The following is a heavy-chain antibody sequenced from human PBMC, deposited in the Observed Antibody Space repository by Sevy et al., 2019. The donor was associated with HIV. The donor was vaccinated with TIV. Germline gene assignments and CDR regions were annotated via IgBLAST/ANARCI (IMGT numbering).Heavy chain of an antibody. J-gene: IGHJ3*02. Sequence: GGFLRLSCVASEFIFSSHAVSWVRQAPGKGLEWVSAISGDGENTHYADSVRGRFTISRDNFKNTLYLQMNSLRAEDTALYYCARDGRGISAFDIWGPGTMVTVSS. D-gene: IGHD3-3*02. CDR1: EFIFSSHA. V-gene: IGHV3-23*01. CDR2: ISGDGENT. CDR3: ARDGRGISAFDI.